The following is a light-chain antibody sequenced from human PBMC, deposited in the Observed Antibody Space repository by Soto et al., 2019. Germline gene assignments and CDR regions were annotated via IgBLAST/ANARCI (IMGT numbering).Light chain of an antibody. J-gene: IGKJ4*01. CDR2: DAS. V-gene: IGKV3-11*01. Sequence: EIVLTQSPATLSLSPGERATLSCRASQSVTNSLAGYQQKPGQAPRLLFYDASNRATGIPARFSGSGSGTDFTLTISSLEPEDFAVYYCQQRSHWPTFGGGTKVEIK. CDR1: QSVTNS. CDR3: QQRSHWPT.